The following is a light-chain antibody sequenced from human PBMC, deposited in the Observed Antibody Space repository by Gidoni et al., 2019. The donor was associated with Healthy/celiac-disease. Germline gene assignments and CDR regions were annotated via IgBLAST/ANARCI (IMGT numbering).Light chain of an antibody. CDR3: QRSYSTPPDT. CDR1: QSISSY. V-gene: IGKV1-39*01. Sequence: DIQMTQSPSSLSASVGDRVTITCRASQSISSYLNWYQQKPGKAPKLLIHAASSLQSGVPSRFSGSGSGTDFTLTISSLQPEDFATYYCQRSYSTPPDTFGPGTKVDI. CDR2: AAS. J-gene: IGKJ3*01.